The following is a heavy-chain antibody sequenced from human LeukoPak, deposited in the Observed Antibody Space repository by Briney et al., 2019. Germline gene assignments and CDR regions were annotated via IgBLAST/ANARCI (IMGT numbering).Heavy chain of an antibody. D-gene: IGHD1-26*01. CDR3: ARDRLVGATSYYYYYGMDV. CDR2: ISAYNGNT. Sequence: ASVKVSCKASGYTFTSYGISWVRQAPGQGLEWMGWISAYNGNTNYAQKLQGRVTMTTDTSTRTAYMELRSLRSDDTAVYYCARDRLVGATSYYYYYGMDVWGQGTTVTVSS. J-gene: IGHJ6*02. CDR1: GYTFTSYG. V-gene: IGHV1-18*01.